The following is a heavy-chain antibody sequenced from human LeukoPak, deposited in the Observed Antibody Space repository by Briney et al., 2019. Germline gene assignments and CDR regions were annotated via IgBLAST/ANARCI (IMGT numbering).Heavy chain of an antibody. D-gene: IGHD2-15*01. Sequence: SETLSLTCTVSGGSISSNSYYWSWIRQPPGKGLEWIGEINHSGSTNYNPSLKSRVTISVDTSKNQFSLKLNSATATDTAVYYCASDAPGLLGYWGQGTLVTVSS. CDR1: GGSISSNSYY. CDR2: INHSGST. J-gene: IGHJ4*02. CDR3: ASDAPGLLGY. V-gene: IGHV4-39*07.